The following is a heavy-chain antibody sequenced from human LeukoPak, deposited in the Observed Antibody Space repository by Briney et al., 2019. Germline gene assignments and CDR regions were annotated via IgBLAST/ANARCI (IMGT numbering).Heavy chain of an antibody. CDR1: GGSFSGYY. Sequence: SEALSLTCAVYGGSFSGYYWSWIRQPPGKGLEWIGDINHSGSTNYNPSLKSRVTISVDTSKNQFSLKLSSVTAADTAVYYCARVGGYCSGGSCFRRNGHDAFDIWGQGTMVTVSS. CDR2: INHSGST. V-gene: IGHV4-34*01. J-gene: IGHJ3*02. CDR3: ARVGGYCSGGSCFRRNGHDAFDI. D-gene: IGHD2-15*01.